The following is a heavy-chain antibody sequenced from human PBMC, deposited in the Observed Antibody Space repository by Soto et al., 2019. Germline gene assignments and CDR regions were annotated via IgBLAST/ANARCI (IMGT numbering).Heavy chain of an antibody. D-gene: IGHD1-26*01. J-gene: IGHJ4*02. Sequence: QVQLVQSGAEVKKPGASVKVSCKASGYTFTNYDIYWVRQATGQGLEWMGWMHPNSGNTGYAQKFQGRVTMTRNTSLSTAYMALSSLRSENTAVYYCARGLSYRQEWGQGTLVTVSS. CDR1: GYTFTNYD. CDR2: MHPNSGNT. V-gene: IGHV1-8*01. CDR3: ARGLSYRQE.